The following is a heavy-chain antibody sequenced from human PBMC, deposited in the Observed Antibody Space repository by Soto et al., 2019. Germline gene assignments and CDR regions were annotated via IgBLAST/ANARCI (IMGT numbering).Heavy chain of an antibody. D-gene: IGHD4-17*01. CDR3: ARAAQDGDFDY. CDR2: IYHSGST. CDR1: GGSISSSNW. J-gene: IGHJ4*02. V-gene: IGHV4-4*02. Sequence: SETLSLTXAVSGGSISSSNWWSWVRQPPGKGLEWIGEIYHSGSTNYNPSLKSLVTISVDKSKNQFSLKLSSVTAAGTAVYFCARAAQDGDFDYWGQGTRVTVS.